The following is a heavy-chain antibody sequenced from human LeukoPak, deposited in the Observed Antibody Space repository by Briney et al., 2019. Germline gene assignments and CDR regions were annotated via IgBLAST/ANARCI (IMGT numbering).Heavy chain of an antibody. Sequence: GGSLRLSCAASGFTLSHYAMSWVRQAPGKGLEWVSASINGGDTHYADCVKGRFNISRDDSKNTLYLQMNTLRAEDTAVYHCVKDGWESWGQGTLVTVSS. CDR3: VKDGWES. CDR1: GFTLSHYA. CDR2: SINGGDT. D-gene: IGHD1-26*01. V-gene: IGHV3-23*01. J-gene: IGHJ4*02.